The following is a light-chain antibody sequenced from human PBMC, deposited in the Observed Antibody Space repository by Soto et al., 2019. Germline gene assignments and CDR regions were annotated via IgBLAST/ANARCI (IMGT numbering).Light chain of an antibody. Sequence: QMTQSRSSLFASVGDRVTITCRASQSISSHLNWYQQKVGQTPRLLIYAASTLQSEVPPRFSGSGSGTEFTLTISGLQREDFATYYCQQSHSAPLTFGGGTKIQI. CDR3: QQSHSAPLT. CDR1: QSISSH. V-gene: IGKV1-39*01. CDR2: AAS. J-gene: IGKJ4*01.